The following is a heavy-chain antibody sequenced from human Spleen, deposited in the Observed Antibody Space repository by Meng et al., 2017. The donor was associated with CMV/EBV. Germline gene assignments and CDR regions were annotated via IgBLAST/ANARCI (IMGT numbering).Heavy chain of an antibody. J-gene: IGHJ4*02. CDR2: IYPSGST. CDR3: ARGGLRYSSSWPFDY. CDR1: GGSISSSY. Sequence: PGLASPVRTPPLPCTVPGGSISSSYWSWIRQPAGKGLEWIGRIYPSGSTNYNPSLKSRVTMSVDTSKNQFSLKLSSVTAADTAVYYCARGGLRYSSSWPFDYWGQGTLVTVSS. V-gene: IGHV4-4*07. D-gene: IGHD6-13*01.